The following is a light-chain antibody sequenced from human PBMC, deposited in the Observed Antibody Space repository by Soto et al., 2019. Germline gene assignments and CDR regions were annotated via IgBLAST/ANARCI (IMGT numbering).Light chain of an antibody. J-gene: IGKJ1*01. CDR2: ATS. V-gene: IGKV1-39*01. Sequence: DIQMTQSPSTLPASAGDRVTITCRASETVSKSLNWYRQRPGRAPELLVYATSHLQNGVPSRFSGSGSGTAFTPAISSLQPEDFATYYCQQSYDMPPTFGQGTRVEI. CDR1: ETVSKS. CDR3: QQSYDMPPT.